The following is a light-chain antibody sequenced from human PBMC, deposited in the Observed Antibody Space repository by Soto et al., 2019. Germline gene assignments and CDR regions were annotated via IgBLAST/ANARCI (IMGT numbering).Light chain of an antibody. CDR1: QSVSNN. V-gene: IGKV3-15*01. CDR3: QQYNTWWT. CDR2: GAS. Sequence: EIVMTQSPATLSVSPGERATLSCRASQSVSNNLAWYQKKPGQASRLLIYGASTRATGIPARFSGSGSGTEFTLTISSLQSEDFAVYYCQQYNTWWTFGQGTRVEIK. J-gene: IGKJ1*01.